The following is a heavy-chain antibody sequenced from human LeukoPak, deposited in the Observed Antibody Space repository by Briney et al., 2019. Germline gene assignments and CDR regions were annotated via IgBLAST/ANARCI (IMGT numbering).Heavy chain of an antibody. CDR3: AGEYCSGGSCRQGFDY. J-gene: IGHJ4*02. Sequence: ASVKVSCKASGYTFTGYYMHWVRQAPGQGLEWMGWINPNSGDTNHAQNFQGRVTLTRDTSISTAYMELSSLRSDDSAVYYCAGEYCSGGSCRQGFDYWGQGTLVTVSS. V-gene: IGHV1-2*02. CDR1: GYTFTGYY. CDR2: INPNSGDT. D-gene: IGHD2-15*01.